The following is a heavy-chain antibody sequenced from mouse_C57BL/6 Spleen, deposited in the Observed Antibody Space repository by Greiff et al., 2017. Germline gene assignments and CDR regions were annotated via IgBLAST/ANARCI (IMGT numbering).Heavy chain of an antibody. CDR3: AKDLSGFYGSSSYWYFDV. J-gene: IGHJ1*03. V-gene: IGHV1-22*01. Sequence: EVQLQQSGPELVKPGASVKMSCKASGYTFTDYNMHWVKQSHGKSLEWIGYINPNNGGTSYNQKFKGKATLTVNKSSSTAYMELRSLTSEDSAVYYCAKDLSGFYGSSSYWYFDVWGTGTTVTVSS. CDR2: INPNNGGT. CDR1: GYTFTDYN. D-gene: IGHD1-1*01.